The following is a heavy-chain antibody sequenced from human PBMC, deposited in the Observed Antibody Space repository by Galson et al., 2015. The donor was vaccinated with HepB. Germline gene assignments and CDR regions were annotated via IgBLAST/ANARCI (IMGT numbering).Heavy chain of an antibody. CDR3: AKGTTVGFYFDY. V-gene: IGHV1-18*01. Sequence: SVKVSCKASGYTFSSYGISWVRQAPGQGPEWMGRVSPNSGNTMYAKKFEDRVTMRRDRSTATAFMDLTGLKTDDTAVYYCAKGTTVGFYFDYWGQGALVTVSS. D-gene: IGHD4-11*01. J-gene: IGHJ4*02. CDR1: GYTFSSYG. CDR2: VSPNSGNT.